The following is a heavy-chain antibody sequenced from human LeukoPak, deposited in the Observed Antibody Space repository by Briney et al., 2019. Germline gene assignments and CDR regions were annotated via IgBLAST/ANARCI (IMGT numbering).Heavy chain of an antibody. Sequence: SVKVTCKASGGTFSSYTISWVRQAPGQGLEWMGRIIPIFGTANYAQKFQGRVTITTDESTSTAYMELSSLRSEDTAVYYCAREGLQTYNWNYYVGNYYYYYMDVWGKGTTVTVSS. J-gene: IGHJ6*03. CDR1: GGTFSSYT. V-gene: IGHV1-69*05. D-gene: IGHD1-7*01. CDR2: IIPIFGTA. CDR3: AREGLQTYNWNYYVGNYYYYYMDV.